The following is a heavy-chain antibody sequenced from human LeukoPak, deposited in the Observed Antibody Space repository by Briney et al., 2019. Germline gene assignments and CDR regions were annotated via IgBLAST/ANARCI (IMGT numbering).Heavy chain of an antibody. CDR1: GGSISSYY. CDR2: IHYSGST. Sequence: PSETLSLTCTVSGGSISSYYWSWIRQAPGKGLEWIGYIHYSGSTNYNPSLKSRVTISVDTSKNQFSLKLSSVTAADTAVYYCARGAYSYGCYGYWGQGTLVTVSS. J-gene: IGHJ4*02. CDR3: ARGAYSYGCYGY. D-gene: IGHD5-18*01. V-gene: IGHV4-59*01.